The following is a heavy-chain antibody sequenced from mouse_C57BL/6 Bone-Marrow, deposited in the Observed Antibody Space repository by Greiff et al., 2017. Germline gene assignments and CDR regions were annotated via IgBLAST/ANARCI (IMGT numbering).Heavy chain of an antibody. J-gene: IGHJ4*01. Sequence: VQLQQSGTVLARPGASVKMSCKTSGYTFTSYWMHWVKQRPGQGLEWIGAIYPGNSDTSYNQKFKGKAKLTAVTSASTAYMELSSLTNEDSAVYYCTRRIYYYGRDAMDYWGQGTSVTVSS. CDR1: GYTFTSYW. V-gene: IGHV1-5*01. CDR2: IYPGNSDT. D-gene: IGHD1-1*01. CDR3: TRRIYYYGRDAMDY.